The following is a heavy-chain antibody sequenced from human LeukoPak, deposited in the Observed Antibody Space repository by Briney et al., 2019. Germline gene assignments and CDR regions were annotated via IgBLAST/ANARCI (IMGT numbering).Heavy chain of an antibody. CDR2: ISSSGSTI. D-gene: IGHD3-10*02. CDR1: GFTFSSYE. Sequence: GGSLRLSCAASGFTFSSYEMNWVRQAPGKGLEWVSYISSSGSTIYYADSVKGQFTISRDNAKNSLYLQVNSLRAEDPALYSCAALGITMIGGVWGKGTTVTISS. J-gene: IGHJ6*04. V-gene: IGHV3-48*03. CDR3: AALGITMIGGV.